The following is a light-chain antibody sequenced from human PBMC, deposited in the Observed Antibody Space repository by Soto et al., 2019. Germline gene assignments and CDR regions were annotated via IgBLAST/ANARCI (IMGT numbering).Light chain of an antibody. V-gene: IGKV3-11*01. CDR3: QQRSNWPIT. CDR1: QSVSNY. Sequence: TQSAATVSESTGEGATLACRASQSVSNYLAWYQQKPGQAPRLLIYDASNRATGIPVRFSGSGSGTDFTLTISSLEPEDFAVYYCQQRSNWPITFGQGTRLEIK. J-gene: IGKJ5*01. CDR2: DAS.